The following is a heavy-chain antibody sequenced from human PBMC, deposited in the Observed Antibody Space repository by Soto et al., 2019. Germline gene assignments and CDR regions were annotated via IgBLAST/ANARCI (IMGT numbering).Heavy chain of an antibody. Sequence: SQTLSLTCAISGDSVSSISAAWNWIRQSPSRGLEWLGRTYYGSKWYNVYAVSVKSRITVNPDTSKNHISLHLNSVTPEDTAVYYCAREGANAFDIWGQGTMVTVSS. V-gene: IGHV6-1*01. CDR1: GDSVSSISAA. J-gene: IGHJ3*02. CDR3: AREGANAFDI. D-gene: IGHD1-26*01. CDR2: TYYGSKWYN.